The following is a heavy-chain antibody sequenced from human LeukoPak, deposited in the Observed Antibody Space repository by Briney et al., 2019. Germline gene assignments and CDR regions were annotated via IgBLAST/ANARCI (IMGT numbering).Heavy chain of an antibody. D-gene: IGHD3-10*01. Sequence: SETLSLTCAVYGGSFSGYYWSWIRQPPGKGLEWIGEINHSGSTNYNPSLKSRVTISVDTSKNQFSLKLSSVTAADTAVYYCARHRRGYYGSGSYHYYYYYYMDVWGKGTTVTVSS. J-gene: IGHJ6*03. CDR1: GGSFSGYY. CDR3: ARHRRGYYGSGSYHYYYYYYMDV. CDR2: INHSGST. V-gene: IGHV4-34*01.